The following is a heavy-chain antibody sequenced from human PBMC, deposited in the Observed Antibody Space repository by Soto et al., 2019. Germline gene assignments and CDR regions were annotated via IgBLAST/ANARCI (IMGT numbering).Heavy chain of an antibody. V-gene: IGHV1-69*06. CDR3: ASGTVEMATYDY. D-gene: IGHD5-12*01. CDR2: IIPIFGTA. CDR1: GGTFSSYA. Sequence: SVKVSCKASGGTFSSYAISWVRQAPGQGLEWMGGIIPIFGTANYAQKFQGRVTITADKSTSTAYMELSSLRSEDTAVYYCASGTVEMATYDYWGQGTLVTVSS. J-gene: IGHJ4*02.